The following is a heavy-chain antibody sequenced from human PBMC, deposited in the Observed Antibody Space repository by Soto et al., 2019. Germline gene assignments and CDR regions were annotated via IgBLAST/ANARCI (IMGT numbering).Heavy chain of an antibody. CDR1: GFTFSSYG. CDR2: ISYDGSNK. D-gene: IGHD6-13*01. J-gene: IGHJ4*02. CDR3: AKSDGSSPPYDY. V-gene: IGHV3-30*18. Sequence: PGGSLRLSCAASGFTFSSYGMHWVRQAPGKGLEWVAVISYDGSNKYYADSVKGRFTISRDNSKNTLYLQMNSLRAEDTAVYYCAKSDGSSPPYDYWGQGTLVTVSS.